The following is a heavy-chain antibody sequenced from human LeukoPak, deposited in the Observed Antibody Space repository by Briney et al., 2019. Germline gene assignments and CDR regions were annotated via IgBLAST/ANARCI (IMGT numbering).Heavy chain of an antibody. CDR1: AGSINNYY. CDR3: ARGGAARLHFQN. CDR2: IYYSGST. J-gene: IGHJ1*01. V-gene: IGHV4-59*01. Sequence: PSETLSLTCTVSAGSINNYYWSWIRQPPGKGLEWIGYIYYSGSTNYNPSLKSRVTISVDTSKKQVSLNLSSVTAADTAVYYCARGGAARLHFQNWGQGTLVTVSS. D-gene: IGHD6-6*01.